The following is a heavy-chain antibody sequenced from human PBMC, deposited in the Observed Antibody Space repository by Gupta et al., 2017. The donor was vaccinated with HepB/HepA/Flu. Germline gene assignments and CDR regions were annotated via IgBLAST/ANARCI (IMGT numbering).Heavy chain of an antibody. CDR3: ARVGSGIAEVYYYYYYMDV. CDR1: GFTFSSYW. D-gene: IGHD2-21*01. Sequence: EVQLVESGGGLVQPGGSLRLSCAASGFTFSSYWMRWVRQAPGKGLEWVANIKQDGSEKYYVDSVKGRFTISRDNAKNSLYLQMNSLRAEDTAVYYCARVGSGIAEVYYYYYYMDVWGKGTTVTVSS. CDR2: IKQDGSEK. J-gene: IGHJ6*03. V-gene: IGHV3-7*01.